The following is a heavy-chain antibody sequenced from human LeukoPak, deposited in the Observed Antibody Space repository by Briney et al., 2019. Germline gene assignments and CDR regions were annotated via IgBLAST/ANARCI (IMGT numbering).Heavy chain of an antibody. D-gene: IGHD1-26*01. V-gene: IGHV3-21*01. Sequence: PGGSLRLSCAASGFTFSSYSMNWVRQAPGKGLEWVSSISSSSSYIYYADSVEGRFTISRDNAKNSLYLQMNSLRAEDTAVYYCAREVGATLPTSPSSFDYWGQGTLVTVSS. CDR2: ISSSSSYI. CDR1: GFTFSSYS. J-gene: IGHJ4*02. CDR3: AREVGATLPTSPSSFDY.